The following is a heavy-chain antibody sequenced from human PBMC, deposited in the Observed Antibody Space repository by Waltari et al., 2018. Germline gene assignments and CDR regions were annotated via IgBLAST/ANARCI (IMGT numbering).Heavy chain of an antibody. J-gene: IGHJ6*02. V-gene: IGHV1-69*01. Sequence: QVQLVQSGAEVKKPGSSVKVSCKASGGPFSSYAISWLRQAPGQGLEWMGGIIPIFGTANYAQKFQGRVTITADESTSTAYMELSSLRSEDTAVYYCARDRWFGEFNYYYYGMDVWGQGTTVTVSS. D-gene: IGHD3-10*01. CDR2: IIPIFGTA. CDR1: GGPFSSYA. CDR3: ARDRWFGEFNYYYYGMDV.